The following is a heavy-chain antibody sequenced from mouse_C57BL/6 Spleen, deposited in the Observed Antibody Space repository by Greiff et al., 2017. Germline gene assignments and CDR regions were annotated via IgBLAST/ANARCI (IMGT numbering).Heavy chain of an antibody. CDR1: GYTFTSYW. J-gene: IGHJ4*01. V-gene: IGHV1-53*01. D-gene: IGHD1-1*01. CDR3: ARDYYYGISSYYYAMDY. CDR2: ITPSNGGT. Sequence: VQLQQSGTELVKPGASVKLSCKASGYTFTSYWMHWVKQRPGQGLEWIGNITPSNGGTNYNEKFKSKATMTVDKSSSTAFMQLISLTSEDSAVYYCARDYYYGISSYYYAMDYWGQGTSVTVSS.